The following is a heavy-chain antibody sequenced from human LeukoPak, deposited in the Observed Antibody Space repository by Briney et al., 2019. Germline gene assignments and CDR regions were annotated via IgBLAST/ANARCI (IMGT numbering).Heavy chain of an antibody. Sequence: GGSLRLSCAASGFTFSSYAMSWVRQAPGKGLEWVSAISGSGGSTYYADSVKGRFTISRDNSKNTLYLQMNSLRAEDTAVYYCARDHPLYGSGKADYYGMDVWGQGTTVTVSS. V-gene: IGHV3-23*01. CDR2: ISGSGGST. D-gene: IGHD3-10*01. CDR3: ARDHPLYGSGKADYYGMDV. J-gene: IGHJ6*02. CDR1: GFTFSSYA.